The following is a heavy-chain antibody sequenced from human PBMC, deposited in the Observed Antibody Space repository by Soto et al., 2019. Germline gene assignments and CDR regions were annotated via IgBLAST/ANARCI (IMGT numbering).Heavy chain of an antibody. D-gene: IGHD5-12*01. J-gene: IGHJ6*02. CDR1: GGSVSSGSYY. Sequence: KPSETLSLTCTVSGGSVSSGSYYWSWIRQPPGKGLEWIGYIYYSGSTNYNPSLKSRVTISVDTSKNQFSLKLSSVTAADTAVYYCARGEAVGMATISHYYYYGMDVWGQGTTVTVSS. V-gene: IGHV4-61*01. CDR3: ARGEAVGMATISHYYYYGMDV. CDR2: IYYSGST.